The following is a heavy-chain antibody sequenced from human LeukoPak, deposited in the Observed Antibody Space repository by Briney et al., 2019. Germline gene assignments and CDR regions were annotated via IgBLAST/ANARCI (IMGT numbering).Heavy chain of an antibody. V-gene: IGHV3-48*03. D-gene: IGHD3-10*01. J-gene: IGHJ6*03. Sequence: GGSLRLSCAASGFTFSSYEMNWIRQPPGKGLEWVSYISNSGSTIYYAGSVKGRFTISRDNAKNSLYLQMNSLRAEDTAVYYCARSVWFETYYYYYYMDVWGKGTTVTISS. CDR3: ARSVWFETYYYYYYMDV. CDR1: GFTFSSYE. CDR2: ISNSGSTI.